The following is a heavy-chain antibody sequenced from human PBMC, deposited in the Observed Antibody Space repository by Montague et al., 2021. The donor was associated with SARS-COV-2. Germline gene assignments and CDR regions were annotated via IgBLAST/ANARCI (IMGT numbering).Heavy chain of an antibody. CDR3: TRDYRYIVGDGLDI. CDR2: ISTSAYTT. D-gene: IGHD3-16*02. CDR1: GFTFSNYD. V-gene: IGHV3-48*03. J-gene: IGHJ3*02. Sequence: SLRLSCAASGFTFSNYDMNWVRQAPGKGPEWISIISTSAYTTAYAGSVKGRFTISRDNGKNLLYLQMNSLRVEDTAVYYCTRDYRYIVGDGLDIWGQGTKVTVSS.